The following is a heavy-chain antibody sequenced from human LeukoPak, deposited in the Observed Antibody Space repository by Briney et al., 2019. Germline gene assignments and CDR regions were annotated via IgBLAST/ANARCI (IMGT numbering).Heavy chain of an antibody. D-gene: IGHD4-17*01. Sequence: GASVKVSCKATGYTFTSYGISWVRPARGQGLEWMGWISAYNGNTNYAQKLQGRVTMTTDTSTSTAYMELRSLRSDDTAVYYCARTTVTTLFDYWGQGTLVTVSS. CDR2: ISAYNGNT. CDR3: ARTTVTTLFDY. V-gene: IGHV1-18*01. J-gene: IGHJ4*02. CDR1: GYTFTSYG.